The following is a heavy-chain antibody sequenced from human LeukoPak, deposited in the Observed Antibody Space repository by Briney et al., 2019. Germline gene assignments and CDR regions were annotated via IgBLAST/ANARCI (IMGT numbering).Heavy chain of an antibody. V-gene: IGHV5-51*01. Sequence: GESLKISCQGYGYSFTNFCIGWVRQMPGKGLEWMGIIYSADSNTIYNPSFQGQVTISADKSISTAYLQWSNLKASDTAIYYCARPRLAAAGSAFDIWGQGTMVTVSS. CDR3: ARPRLAAAGSAFDI. J-gene: IGHJ3*02. CDR1: GYSFTNFC. D-gene: IGHD6-13*01. CDR2: IYSADSNT.